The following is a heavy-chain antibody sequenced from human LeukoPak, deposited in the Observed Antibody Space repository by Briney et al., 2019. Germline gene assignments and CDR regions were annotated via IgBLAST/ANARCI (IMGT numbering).Heavy chain of an antibody. Sequence: PGRSLRLSCTASGFTFDDYAMSWVRQAPGKGLEWVAAISTDGSYKYHGDSVKGRFTISRDNPMNTLYLQMNGLRPDDTAVYYCARSLIPGRWYFDLWGRGTLVTVSS. J-gene: IGHJ2*01. D-gene: IGHD3-16*01. CDR1: GFTFDDYA. V-gene: IGHV3-30*04. CDR2: ISTDGSYK. CDR3: ARSLIPGRWYFDL.